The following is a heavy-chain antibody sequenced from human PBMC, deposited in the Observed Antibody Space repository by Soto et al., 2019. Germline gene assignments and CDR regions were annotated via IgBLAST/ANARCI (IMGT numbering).Heavy chain of an antibody. CDR3: ARRYFDWLSPLYGMDV. D-gene: IGHD3-9*01. CDR1: GFTFSDYY. Sequence: VQMVESGGGLVQPGGSLRLSCAASGFTFSDYYMSWIRQAPGKGLEWVSYISSSGSTIYYADSVKGRFTISRDNAKNSLYLQMNSLRAEDTAVYYCARRYFDWLSPLYGMDVWGQGTTVTVSS. CDR2: ISSSGSTI. J-gene: IGHJ6*02. V-gene: IGHV3-11*01.